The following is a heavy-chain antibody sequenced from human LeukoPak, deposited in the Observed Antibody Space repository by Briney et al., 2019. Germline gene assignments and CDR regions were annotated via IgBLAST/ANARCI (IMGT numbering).Heavy chain of an antibody. CDR1: GFTFSTYG. V-gene: IGHV3-23*01. Sequence: GGSLRLSRAASGFTFSTYGMTWVRQAPGKGLEWVSAISGSGGSTYYADSVKGRFTISRDNSKNTLYLQMNSLRAEDTAVYYCAKDQRFALSNYDYWGQGTLVTVSS. D-gene: IGHD2/OR15-2a*01. CDR3: AKDQRFALSNYDY. CDR2: ISGSGGST. J-gene: IGHJ4*02.